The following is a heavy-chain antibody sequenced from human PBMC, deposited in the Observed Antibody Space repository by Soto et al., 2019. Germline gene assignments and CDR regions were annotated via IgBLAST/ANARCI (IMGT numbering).Heavy chain of an antibody. CDR1: GFTFSSYG. J-gene: IGHJ3*02. CDR2: ISYDGSNK. CDR3: AKERLTRSRAFDI. Sequence: QVQLVESGGGVVQPGRSLRLSCAASGFTFSSYGMHWVRQAPGKGLEWVAVISYDGSNKYYADSVKGRFTISRDNSKNTLYLQMNSRGAEATAVYYCAKERLTRSRAFDIWGQGTMVTVSS. V-gene: IGHV3-30*18. D-gene: IGHD1-1*01.